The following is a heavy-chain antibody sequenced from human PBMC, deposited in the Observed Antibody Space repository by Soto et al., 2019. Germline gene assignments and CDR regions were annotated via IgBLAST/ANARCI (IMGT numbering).Heavy chain of an antibody. D-gene: IGHD3-22*01. CDR2: IKQDGSEK. CDR1: GVTFSSYW. Sequence: PGGSVGLSCAASGVTFSSYWMSWVRQAPGKGLEWVANIKQDGSEKYYVDSVKGRFTISRDNAKNSLYLQMNSLRAEDTAVYYCASSNYDSSGYDAFDIWGQGTMVTGSS. V-gene: IGHV3-7*01. CDR3: ASSNYDSSGYDAFDI. J-gene: IGHJ3*02.